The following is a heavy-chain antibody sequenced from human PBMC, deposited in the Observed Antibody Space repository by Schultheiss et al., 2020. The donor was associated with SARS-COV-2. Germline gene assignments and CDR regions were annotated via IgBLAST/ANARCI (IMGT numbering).Heavy chain of an antibody. CDR1: GFTFSSYA. CDR2: IGSDGTT. V-gene: IGHV3-48*04. D-gene: IGHD6-13*01. Sequence: GGSLRLSCAASGFTFSSYAMHWVRQAPGKGLEWISYIGSDGTTYYADSVKGRFTISRDNAKNSLYLQMNNLRAEDTAVYYCARDPAAGTNFDYWGQGTLVTVSS. J-gene: IGHJ4*02. CDR3: ARDPAAGTNFDY.